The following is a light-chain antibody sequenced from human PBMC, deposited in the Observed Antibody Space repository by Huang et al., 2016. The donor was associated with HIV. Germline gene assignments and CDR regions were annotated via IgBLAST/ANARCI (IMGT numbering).Light chain of an antibody. CDR3: QQFFNLPHT. V-gene: IGKV4-1*01. Sequence: DIVMTQPPASLDVSLGERAPISCMSSQNITYTNRNYLVWYQQKPGQPPTLLISWSSTLEPGVPDRFGGSGSATHFTLTISSLQAEDVAVYYCQQFFNLPHTFGQGTKLEV. CDR2: WSS. CDR1: QNITYTNRNY. J-gene: IGKJ2*01.